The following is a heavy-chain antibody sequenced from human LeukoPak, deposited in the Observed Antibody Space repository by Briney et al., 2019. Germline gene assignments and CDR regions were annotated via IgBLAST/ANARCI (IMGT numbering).Heavy chain of an antibody. CDR1: GGSISSGDYY. D-gene: IGHD3-22*01. J-gene: IGHJ4*02. CDR2: IYYSGST. CDR3: ARLHSSSYYLYY. V-gene: IGHV4-30-4*01. Sequence: SETLSLTCTVSGGSISSGDYYWSWIRQPPGKGLEWIGYIYYSGSTYYNPSLKSRVTISVDTSKNQFSLKLSSVTAADTAVYYCARLHSSSYYLYYWGQGTLVTVSS.